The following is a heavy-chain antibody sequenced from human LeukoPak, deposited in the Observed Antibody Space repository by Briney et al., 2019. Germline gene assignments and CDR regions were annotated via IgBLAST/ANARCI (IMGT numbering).Heavy chain of an antibody. CDR2: INNDGRVT. Sequence: GGSLRLSCAASGFTFSSHWMHWVRQAPGKGLVWVSFINNDGRVTRYADSVKGRFTISRDNAKNSLYLQMNSLRAEDTAVYYCARMTTVTPSDYWGQGTLVTVSS. CDR1: GFTFSSHW. V-gene: IGHV3-74*01. J-gene: IGHJ4*02. D-gene: IGHD4-17*01. CDR3: ARMTTVTPSDY.